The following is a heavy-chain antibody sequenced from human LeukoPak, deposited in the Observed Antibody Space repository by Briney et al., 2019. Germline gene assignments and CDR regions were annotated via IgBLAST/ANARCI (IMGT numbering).Heavy chain of an antibody. CDR1: GGTFTSYA. CDR2: IIPIFGAA. CDR3: ATNRAVVAAKKLWRGYYYYYMDV. V-gene: IGHV1-69*06. J-gene: IGHJ6*03. Sequence: ASVKVSCKASGGTFTSYAISWVRQAPGQGLEWMGGIIPIFGAANYAQKFQGRVTMTEDTSTDTAYMELSSLRSEDTAVYYCATNRAVVAAKKLWRGYYYYYMDVWGKGTTVTVSS. D-gene: IGHD2-15*01.